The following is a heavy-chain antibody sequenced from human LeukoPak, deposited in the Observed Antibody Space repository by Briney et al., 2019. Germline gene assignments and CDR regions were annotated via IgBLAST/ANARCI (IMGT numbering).Heavy chain of an antibody. J-gene: IGHJ6*02. Sequence: GASVKVSCKASGYTFTSYDINWVRQATGQGLEWMGWMNPNSGNTGYAQKFQGRVTMTRNTSISTAYMELSSLRSEDTAVYYCARYSSGWYSGGMDVWGQGTTVTASS. V-gene: IGHV1-8*01. D-gene: IGHD6-19*01. CDR1: GYTFTSYD. CDR2: MNPNSGNT. CDR3: ARYSSGWYSGGMDV.